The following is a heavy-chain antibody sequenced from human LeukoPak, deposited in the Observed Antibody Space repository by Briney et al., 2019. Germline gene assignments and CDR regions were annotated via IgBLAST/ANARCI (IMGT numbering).Heavy chain of an antibody. J-gene: IGHJ4*02. V-gene: IGHV1-18*01. D-gene: IGHD6-13*01. CDR1: GYTFTSYG. Sequence: ASVKVSCKASGYTFTSYGISWVRQAPGQGLEWMGWISAYNGNTNYAQKLQGRVTMTTDTPTSTAYMELRSLRSDDTAVYYCAREGLGYSSWFRVIDYWGQGTLVTVSS. CDR3: AREGLGYSSWFRVIDY. CDR2: ISAYNGNT.